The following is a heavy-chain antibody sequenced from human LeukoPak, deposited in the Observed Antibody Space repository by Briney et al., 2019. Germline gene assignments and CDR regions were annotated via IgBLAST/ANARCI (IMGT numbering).Heavy chain of an antibody. CDR2: IYYSGST. CDR1: GGSISSYY. Sequence: SETLSLTCTVSGGSISSYYWSWIRQPPGKGLEWIGYIYYSGSTNYNPSLKSRVTISVDTSKNQFSLKLSSVTAADTAVYYCASSYYDFWSGYYNENWFDPWGQGTLVTVSS. V-gene: IGHV4-59*01. J-gene: IGHJ5*02. CDR3: ASSYYDFWSGYYNENWFDP. D-gene: IGHD3-3*01.